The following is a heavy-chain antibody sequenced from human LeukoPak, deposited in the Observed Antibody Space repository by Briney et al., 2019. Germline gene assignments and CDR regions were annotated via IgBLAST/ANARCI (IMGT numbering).Heavy chain of an antibody. D-gene: IGHD3-10*01. Sequence: ASVKVSCKASGYTFTGYYMHWVRQAPGQGLEWMGWINPNSGGTNYAQKFQGRVTMTRDTSISTAYMELSRLRSDDTAVCYCARPMVRGVIGVFDYWGQGTLVTVSS. CDR2: INPNSGGT. CDR3: ARPMVRGVIGVFDY. J-gene: IGHJ4*02. V-gene: IGHV1-2*02. CDR1: GYTFTGYY.